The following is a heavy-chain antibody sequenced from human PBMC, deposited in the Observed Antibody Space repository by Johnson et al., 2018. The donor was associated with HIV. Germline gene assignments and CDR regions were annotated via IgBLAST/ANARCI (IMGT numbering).Heavy chain of an antibody. Sequence: QVQLVESGGGLVQPGGSLRLSCAASGFTFSDYGMHWVRHAPGKGLEWLTFIRYDGSNKYYADSVKGRFTISKDNSKNTMYLQMNSLRAEDTAVYYCAKDRRQSSWELLDDAFDIWGQGTMVTVSS. CDR2: IRYDGSNK. CDR3: AKDRRQSSWELLDDAFDI. CDR1: GFTFSDYG. V-gene: IGHV3-30*02. D-gene: IGHD1-26*01. J-gene: IGHJ3*02.